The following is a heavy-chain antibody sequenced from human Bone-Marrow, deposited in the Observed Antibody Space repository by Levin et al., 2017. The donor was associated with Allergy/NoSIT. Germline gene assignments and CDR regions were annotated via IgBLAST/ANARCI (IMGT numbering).Heavy chain of an antibody. J-gene: IGHJ4*02. CDR1: GFTFSSYS. Sequence: PGGSLRLSCAASGFTFSSYSMNWVRQAPGKGLEWVSYISSSSSTIYYADSVKGRFTISRDNAKNSLYLQMNSLRDEDTAVYYCASGFAGIYGDYGRAWFGYWGQGTLVTVSS. CDR3: ASGFAGIYGDYGRAWFGY. V-gene: IGHV3-48*02. CDR2: ISSSSSTI. D-gene: IGHD4-17*01.